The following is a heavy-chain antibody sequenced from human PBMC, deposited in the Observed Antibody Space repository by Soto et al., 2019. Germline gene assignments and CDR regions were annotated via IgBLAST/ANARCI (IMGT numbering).Heavy chain of an antibody. J-gene: IGHJ4*02. D-gene: IGHD5-12*01. Sequence: GGSLRLSCAAPGFTFSSYGMHWVRQAPGKGLEWVAVISYDGSNKYYADSVKGRFTISRDNSKNTLYLQMNSLRAEDTAVYYCAKDSGEGIVATIDIDYWGQGTLVTVSS. CDR1: GFTFSSYG. V-gene: IGHV3-30*18. CDR3: AKDSGEGIVATIDIDY. CDR2: ISYDGSNK.